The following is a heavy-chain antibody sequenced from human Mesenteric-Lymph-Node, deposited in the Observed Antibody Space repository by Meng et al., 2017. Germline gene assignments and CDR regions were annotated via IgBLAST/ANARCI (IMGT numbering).Heavy chain of an antibody. Sequence: SETLSLTCTVSGGSISSYYWSWIRQPPGKGLEWIGYIYYSGSTNYNPSLKSRVTISVDTSKNPFSLKLSSVTAADTAVYYCARVQGYSSGWYDFDYWGQGTLVTVSS. J-gene: IGHJ4*02. V-gene: IGHV4-59*01. CDR3: ARVQGYSSGWYDFDY. D-gene: IGHD6-19*01. CDR2: IYYSGST. CDR1: GGSISSYY.